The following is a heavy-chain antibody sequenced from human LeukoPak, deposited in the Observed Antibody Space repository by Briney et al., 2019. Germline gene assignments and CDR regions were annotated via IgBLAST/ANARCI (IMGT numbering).Heavy chain of an antibody. CDR2: ISSSSSYI. V-gene: IGHV3-21*01. CDR1: GFTFSSYS. CDR3: ARTQGSGSYYDAFDI. D-gene: IGHD1-26*01. Sequence: GGSPRLSCAASGFTFSSYSMNWVRQAPGKGLEWVSSISSSSSYIYYADSVKGRFTISRDNAKNSLYLQMNSLRAEDTAVYYCARTQGSGSYYDAFDIWGQGTMVTVSS. J-gene: IGHJ3*02.